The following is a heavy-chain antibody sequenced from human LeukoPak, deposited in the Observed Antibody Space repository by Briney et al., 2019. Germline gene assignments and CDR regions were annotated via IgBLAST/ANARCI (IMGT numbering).Heavy chain of an antibody. V-gene: IGHV3-30*02. Sequence: GGSLRLSCAASGFTFSSYGMHWVRQAPGKGLEWVAFIRYDGSNKYYADSVKGRFTISRDNSKNTLYLQMNSLRAEDTAVYYCATDLGQWLAQYYFDYWGQGTLVTVSS. CDR3: ATDLGQWLAQYYFDY. CDR2: IRYDGSNK. CDR1: GFTFSSYG. D-gene: IGHD6-19*01. J-gene: IGHJ4*02.